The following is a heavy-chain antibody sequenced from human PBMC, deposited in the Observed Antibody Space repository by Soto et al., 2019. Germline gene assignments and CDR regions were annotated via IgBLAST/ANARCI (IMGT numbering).Heavy chain of an antibody. CDR3: AKPITLYGMDV. CDR1: GFTFSSYG. Sequence: PGGSPRLSCAASGFTFSSYGMHWVRQAPGKGLEWVAVISYDGSNKYYADSVKGRFTISRDNSKNTLYLQMNSLRAEDTAVYYCAKPITLYGMDVWGQGTTVTVSS. CDR2: ISYDGSNK. D-gene: IGHD3-10*01. J-gene: IGHJ6*02. V-gene: IGHV3-30*18.